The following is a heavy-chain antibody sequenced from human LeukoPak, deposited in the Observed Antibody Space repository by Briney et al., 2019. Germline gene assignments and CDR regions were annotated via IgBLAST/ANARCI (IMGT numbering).Heavy chain of an antibody. CDR1: GFTFSSYS. CDR3: ARENHTPRGYCSSTSCSDYYMDV. V-gene: IGHV3-21*01. D-gene: IGHD2-2*01. Sequence: PGGSLRLSCAASGFTFSSYSMNWVRQAPGKGLEWVSYISSSSVYIYYADSLKGRFTISRDNAKNSLYLQMNSLRAEDTAVYYCARENHTPRGYCSSTSCSDYYMDVWGKGTTVTVSS. J-gene: IGHJ6*03. CDR2: ISSSSVYI.